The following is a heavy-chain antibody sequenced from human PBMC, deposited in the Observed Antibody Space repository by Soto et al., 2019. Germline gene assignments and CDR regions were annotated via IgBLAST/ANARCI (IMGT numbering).Heavy chain of an antibody. V-gene: IGHV4-31*03. J-gene: IGHJ4*02. CDR2: IYYSGST. Sequence: SETLSLTCTVSGGSISSGGYYWSWIRQHPGKGLEWIGYIYYSGSTYYNPSLKSRVTISVDTSKIQFSLKLSSVTAADTAVYYCARDSFYPYYYDSSGFPVWGQGTLVTVSS. CDR3: ARDSFYPYYYDSSGFPV. D-gene: IGHD3-22*01. CDR1: GGSISSGGYY.